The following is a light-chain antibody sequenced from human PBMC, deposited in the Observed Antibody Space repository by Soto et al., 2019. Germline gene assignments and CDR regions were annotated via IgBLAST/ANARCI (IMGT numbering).Light chain of an antibody. CDR2: GAY. J-gene: IGKJ1*01. V-gene: IGKV3-15*01. CDR3: QHYNYWPPKT. CDR1: QSVSSY. Sequence: VLAQSPATLSLSPGERATLSCRASQSVSSYLAWYQQKPGQAPRLLIYGAYTRATGIPARFSGSGSGTDFTLTISSLQSEDFAVYYCQHYNYWPPKTFGQGTKVDI.